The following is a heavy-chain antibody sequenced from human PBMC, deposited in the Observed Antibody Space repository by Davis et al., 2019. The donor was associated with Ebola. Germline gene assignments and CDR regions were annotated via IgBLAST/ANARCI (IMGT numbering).Heavy chain of an antibody. J-gene: IGHJ6*02. CDR3: ARAGYSYGGGYYYYGMDV. CDR2: IYDGGTT. Sequence: ETLSLTCTVSGGSISSYYWSWIRQPPGKGLEWVSLIYDGGTTYYADSVKGRFTISRDNSKNTLYLQMNSLRAEDTAVYYCARAGYSYGGGYYYYGMDVWGQGTTVTVSS. D-gene: IGHD5-18*01. V-gene: IGHV3-53*01. CDR1: GGSISSYY.